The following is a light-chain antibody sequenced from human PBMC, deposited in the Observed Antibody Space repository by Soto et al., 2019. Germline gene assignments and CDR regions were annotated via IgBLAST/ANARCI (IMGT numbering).Light chain of an antibody. J-gene: IGLJ2*01. CDR3: QSYDRSLGVVV. CDR1: GSNIGSTYD. Sequence: QSALTQPPSVSGAPGQRVTISCAGTGSNIGSTYDVYWYQQLPGAAPKLIIYAKSIRPSGVPDRFSGSRSGTSASLAIAGLQAEDEADYYCQSYDRSLGVVVFGGGTKLTVL. V-gene: IGLV1-40*01. CDR2: AKS.